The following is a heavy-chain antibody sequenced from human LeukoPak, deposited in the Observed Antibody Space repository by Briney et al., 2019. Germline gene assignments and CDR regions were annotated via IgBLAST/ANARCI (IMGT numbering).Heavy chain of an antibody. CDR1: VGTFSSYA. V-gene: IGHV1-69*13. Sequence: GASVKVSCKASVGTFSSYAISWVRQAPGQGLEWMGGIIPIFGTANYAQKFQGRVAITADESTSTAYMELSSLRSEDTAVYYCARAPAWNDAVLDYWGQGTLVTVSS. CDR2: IIPIFGTA. D-gene: IGHD1-1*01. J-gene: IGHJ4*02. CDR3: ARAPAWNDAVLDY.